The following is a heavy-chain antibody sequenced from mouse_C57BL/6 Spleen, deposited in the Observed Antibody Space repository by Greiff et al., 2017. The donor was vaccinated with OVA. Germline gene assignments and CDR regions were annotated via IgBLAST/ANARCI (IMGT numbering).Heavy chain of an antibody. V-gene: IGHV1-85*01. CDR2: IYPRDGST. CDR1: GYTFTSYA. CDR3: ARFAVVGAMDY. D-gene: IGHD1-1*01. J-gene: IGHJ4*01. Sequence: VQGVESGPELVKPGASVKLSCKASGYTFTSYAINWVKQRPGQGLEWIGWIYPRDGSTKYNEKFKGKDTLTVDTSSSTAYMELHSLTSEDSAVYFCARFAVVGAMDYWGQGTSVTVSS.